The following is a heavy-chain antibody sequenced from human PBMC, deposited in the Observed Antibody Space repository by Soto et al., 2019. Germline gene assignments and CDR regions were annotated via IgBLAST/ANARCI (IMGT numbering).Heavy chain of an antibody. CDR3: ARDNGSGSYRGTYVD. V-gene: IGHV4-59*12. CDR1: GASISSYY. CDR2: VHYSGST. Sequence: QVQLQESGPGLVKPSETLSLTCTVSGASISSYYWSWIRQSPQKGLECIGYVHYSGSTNYRPSLKSRVTMSVDRAKNQFSLKLTSVTAADTAAYYCARDNGSGSYRGTYVDWGQGILVTVSS. D-gene: IGHD3-10*01. J-gene: IGHJ4*02.